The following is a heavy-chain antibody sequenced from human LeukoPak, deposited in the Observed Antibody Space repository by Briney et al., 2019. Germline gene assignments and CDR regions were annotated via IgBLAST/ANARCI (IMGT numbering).Heavy chain of an antibody. Sequence: GGSLRLSCAASGFSFGNFWMSWVRQAPGRGLQWVASMKGDASLIYYVDSVKGRFTISRDNARNSLYMQMNSLRVEDAAVYYCARLFGGVTTFDYWGQGALVTVSS. CDR2: MKGDASLI. CDR3: ARLFGGVTTFDY. J-gene: IGHJ4*02. D-gene: IGHD2-8*02. V-gene: IGHV3-7*01. CDR1: GFSFGNFW.